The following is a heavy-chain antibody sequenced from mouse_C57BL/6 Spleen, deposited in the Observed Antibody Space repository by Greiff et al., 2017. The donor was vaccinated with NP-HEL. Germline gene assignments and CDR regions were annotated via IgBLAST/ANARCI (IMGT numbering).Heavy chain of an antibody. CDR2: IYPRSGNT. J-gene: IGHJ4*01. CDR1: GYTFTSYG. CDR3: ARLWDDYGAMDY. Sequence: QVQLQQSGAELARPGASVKLSCKASGYTFTSYGISWVKQRPGQGLEWIGEIYPRSGNTYYNEKFKGKATLTADKSSSTAYMELRSLTSEDSAVYFCARLWDDYGAMDYWGQGTSVTVSS. D-gene: IGHD2-4*01. V-gene: IGHV1-81*01.